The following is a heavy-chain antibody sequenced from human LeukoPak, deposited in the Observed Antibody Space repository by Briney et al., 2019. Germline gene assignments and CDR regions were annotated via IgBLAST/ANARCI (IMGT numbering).Heavy chain of an antibody. CDR3: ATFARAWASADSSGSDYYYYGMDV. D-gene: IGHD3-22*01. Sequence: SGGSLRLSCAASGFTFSSYSMNWVRQAPGKGLEWVSYISSSSSTIYYADSVKGRFTISRDNAKNSLYLQMNSLRDEDTAVYYCATFARAWASADSSGSDYYYYGMDVWGQGTTVTVSS. J-gene: IGHJ6*02. CDR1: GFTFSSYS. V-gene: IGHV3-48*02. CDR2: ISSSSSTI.